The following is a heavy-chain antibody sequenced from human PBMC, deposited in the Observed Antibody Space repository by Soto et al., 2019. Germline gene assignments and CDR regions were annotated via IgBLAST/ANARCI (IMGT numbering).Heavy chain of an antibody. CDR2: VSRSGDST. V-gene: IGHV3-23*01. CDR1: GFTLSEYC. Sequence: ELQVLESGGGLVQAGGSLRLTCAASGFTLSEYCTSCVRQAPGKGLECVLLVSRSGDSTYYIDSVKCRFTISRDSSKNTVYLQIKRLRAEDTDVYYCETSDSGERDWGQGTLVTVSS. CDR3: ETSDSGERD. J-gene: IGHJ4*02. D-gene: IGHD2-21*01.